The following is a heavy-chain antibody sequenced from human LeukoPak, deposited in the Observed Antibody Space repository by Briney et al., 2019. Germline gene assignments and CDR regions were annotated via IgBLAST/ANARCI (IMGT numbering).Heavy chain of an antibody. Sequence: GGSLRLSCVASGFAFSSYWMTWVRQAPGKGLEWVANIKQDGGEEYYVDSVKGRFTISRDNAKNSLFLQINSLRVEDTAVYYCARLGGSYYTYWGQRTLVTVSS. J-gene: IGHJ4*02. CDR3: ARLGGSYYTY. D-gene: IGHD1-26*01. CDR1: GFAFSSYW. CDR2: IKQDGGEE. V-gene: IGHV3-7*01.